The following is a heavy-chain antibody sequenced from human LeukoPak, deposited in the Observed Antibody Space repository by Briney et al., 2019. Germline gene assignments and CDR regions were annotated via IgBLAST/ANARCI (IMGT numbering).Heavy chain of an antibody. CDR3: ARVPSYYYDSSGYLPLDY. V-gene: IGHV1-2*02. Sequence: GASVKVSCKASGYTFTGYYMHWVRQAPGQGLEWMGWINPNSGGTNYAKKFQGRVTMTRDTSISTAYMELSRLRSDDTAVYYCARVPSYYYDSSGYLPLDYWGQGTLVTVSS. CDR2: INPNSGGT. CDR1: GYTFTGYY. J-gene: IGHJ4*02. D-gene: IGHD3-22*01.